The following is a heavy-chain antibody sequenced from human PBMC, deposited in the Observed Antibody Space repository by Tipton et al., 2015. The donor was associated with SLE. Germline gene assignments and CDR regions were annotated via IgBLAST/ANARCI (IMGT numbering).Heavy chain of an antibody. J-gene: IGHJ4*02. CDR3: TSGSGGYQRTDY. CDR2: IYNSGNT. CDR1: GGSISSHH. D-gene: IGHD5-12*01. Sequence: TLSLTCTVSGGSISSHHWSWIRKPPGKGLEWIGYIYNSGNTNYNPSLKSRLTISVDTSKNQFSLQLTSVTAADTALYFCTSGSGGYQRTDYWGQGTLVTVSS. V-gene: IGHV4-4*08.